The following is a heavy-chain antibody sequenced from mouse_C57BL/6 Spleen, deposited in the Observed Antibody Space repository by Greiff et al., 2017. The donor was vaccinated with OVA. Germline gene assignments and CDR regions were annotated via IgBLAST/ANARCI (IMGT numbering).Heavy chain of an antibody. CDR3: ARYYSNRDWYFDV. D-gene: IGHD2-5*01. Sequence: VQLQQSGAELVRPGTSVKMSCKASGYTFTNYWIGWAKQRPGHGLEWIGDLYPGGGYTNYNEKFKGKATLTADKSSSTAYMQFSSLTSEDSAIYYCARYYSNRDWYFDVWGTGTTVTVSS. CDR1: GYTFTNYW. J-gene: IGHJ1*03. CDR2: LYPGGGYT. V-gene: IGHV1-63*01.